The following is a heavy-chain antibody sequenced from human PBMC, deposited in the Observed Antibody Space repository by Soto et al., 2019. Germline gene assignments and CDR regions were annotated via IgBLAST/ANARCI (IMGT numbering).Heavy chain of an antibody. Sequence: EVQLVESGGGLVQPGGSLKLSCAASGFTFSGSAMHWVRQASGKGLEWVGRIRSKANSYATAYAASVKGRFTMSRDDSKNTAYLQMNSLKTEDTAVYYCTSWRYYGSGSFLRFDPWGQGTLVTVSS. CDR3: TSWRYYGSGSFLRFDP. V-gene: IGHV3-73*01. D-gene: IGHD3-10*01. CDR1: GFTFSGSA. CDR2: IRSKANSYAT. J-gene: IGHJ5*02.